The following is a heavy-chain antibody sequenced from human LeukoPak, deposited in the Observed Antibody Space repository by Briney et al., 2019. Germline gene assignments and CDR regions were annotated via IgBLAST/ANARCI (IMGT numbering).Heavy chain of an antibody. CDR1: GGSISSYY. CDR2: IYYSGST. Sequence: SETLSLTCTVSGGSISSYYWSWIRQPPGKGLEWIGYIYYSGSTNYNPSLKSRVTISVDTSKNQFSLRLSSVTAADTAMYYCVKSGGYGLIDYWGQGTLVTVSS. V-gene: IGHV4-59*08. J-gene: IGHJ4*02. CDR3: VKSGGYGLIDY. D-gene: IGHD6-19*01.